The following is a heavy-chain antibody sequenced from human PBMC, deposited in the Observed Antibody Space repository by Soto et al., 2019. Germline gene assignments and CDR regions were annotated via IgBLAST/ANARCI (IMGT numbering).Heavy chain of an antibody. Sequence: ASVKVSCKASGYTFTSYGISWVRQAPGQGLEWMGWISAYNGNTNYAQKLQGRVTMTTDTSTGTAYMELRSLRSDDTAVYYCARGITMVRGVIITPPDYYFDXWGQGTLVTVSS. CDR3: ARGITMVRGVIITPPDYYFDX. CDR2: ISAYNGNT. D-gene: IGHD3-10*01. CDR1: GYTFTSYG. J-gene: IGHJ4*02. V-gene: IGHV1-18*01.